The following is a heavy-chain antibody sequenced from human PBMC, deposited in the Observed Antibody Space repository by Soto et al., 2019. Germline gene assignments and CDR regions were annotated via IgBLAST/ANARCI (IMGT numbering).Heavy chain of an antibody. V-gene: IGHV3-23*01. CDR2: VSGTGRTT. J-gene: IGHJ6*02. D-gene: IGHD1-26*01. CDR1: GFAFSAYA. Sequence: EVQLLESGGALVQPGGSLRLSCAASGFAFSAYAMNWVRHTPGKGREWVASVSGTGRTTYHADSVKGRFTMSRGNSKDTVYLQMNSLRADDTAVYYCAKDGARRSDVPYSYCGMDVWGQGTTVTVSS. CDR3: AKDGARRSDVPYSYCGMDV.